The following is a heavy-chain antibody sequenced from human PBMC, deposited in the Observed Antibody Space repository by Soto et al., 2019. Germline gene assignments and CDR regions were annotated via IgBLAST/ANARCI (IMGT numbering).Heavy chain of an antibody. Sequence: QVQLMQSGAEVKKPGASVKVSCKVSGYTFTGNYMHWMRQAPGQGPEWMGWINPRNGDTDYAQKFQGRVTITRDTSISTAYMDLSRLTSDDTAIYFCVRGGGVDVVTPTRIVFDYWGQGTLLTVSS. CDR3: VRGGGVDVVTPTRIVFDY. CDR2: INPRNGDT. V-gene: IGHV1-2*02. CDR1: GYTFTGNY. J-gene: IGHJ4*02. D-gene: IGHD2-21*02.